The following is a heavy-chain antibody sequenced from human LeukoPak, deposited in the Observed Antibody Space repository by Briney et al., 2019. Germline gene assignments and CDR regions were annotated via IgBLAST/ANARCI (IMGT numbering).Heavy chain of an antibody. Sequence: GGSLRLSCAASGFAFSNYWMHWVRQAPGKGLVWVSRINSVGSSTSCADSVKGRFTISRDNAKNTLYLQMNSLRAEDTAVYYCARDMDRYYMDVWGKGTTFTVSS. V-gene: IGHV3-74*01. CDR1: GFAFSNYW. D-gene: IGHD3-10*01. J-gene: IGHJ6*03. CDR2: INSVGSST. CDR3: ARDMDRYYMDV.